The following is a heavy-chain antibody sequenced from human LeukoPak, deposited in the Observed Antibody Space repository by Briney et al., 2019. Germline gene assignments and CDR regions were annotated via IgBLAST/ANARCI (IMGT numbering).Heavy chain of an antibody. J-gene: IGHJ6*02. CDR1: GFTFSSYS. CDR2: ISSSSSYI. D-gene: IGHD4-23*01. CDR3: ARDGNDLDYYYYYGMDV. Sequence: GGSPRLSCAASGFTFSSYSMNWVRQAPGKGLEWVSSISSSSSYIYYADSVKGRFTISRDNAKNSLYLQMNSLRAEDTAVYYCARDGNDLDYYYYYGMDVWGQGTTVTVSS. V-gene: IGHV3-21*01.